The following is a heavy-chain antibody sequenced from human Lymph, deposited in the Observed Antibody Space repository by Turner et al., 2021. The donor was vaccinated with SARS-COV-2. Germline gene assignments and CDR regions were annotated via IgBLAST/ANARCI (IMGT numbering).Heavy chain of an antibody. V-gene: IGHV4-39*01. CDR1: GGSISSSSDY. J-gene: IGHJ5*02. CDR3: ARHFTIFGVAGSWFDP. D-gene: IGHD3-3*01. Sequence: QLQLQESGPGLVKPSETLSLTCTVSGGSISSSSDYWGWIRQPPGKGLEWIGSIYYSVSTDYNPSLKSRVTIFVDTSKNQFSLKLSSVTAADTAVYYCARHFTIFGVAGSWFDPWGQGTLVTVSS. CDR2: IYYSVST.